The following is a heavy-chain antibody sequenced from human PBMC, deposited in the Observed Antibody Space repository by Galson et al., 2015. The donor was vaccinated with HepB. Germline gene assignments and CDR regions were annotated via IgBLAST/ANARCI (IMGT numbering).Heavy chain of an antibody. CDR3: AKASTVTTDYFDY. V-gene: IGHV3-30*18. CDR1: QFTFSSYG. CDR2: ISYAGTDQ. D-gene: IGHD4-17*01. Sequence: SLRLSCAASQFTFSSYGMHWVRQAPGKGLEWVAVISYAGTDQFYADSMKGRFTISRDNSKNTLYLQVNSLRPEDTAVYYCAKASTVTTDYFDYWGQGTLVTVSS. J-gene: IGHJ4*02.